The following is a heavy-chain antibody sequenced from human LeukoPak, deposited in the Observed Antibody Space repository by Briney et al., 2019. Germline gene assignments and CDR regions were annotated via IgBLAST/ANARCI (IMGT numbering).Heavy chain of an antibody. D-gene: IGHD3-3*01. CDR3: TAYYHPWGGYITRHDY. CDR2: IRSTTAGGTT. V-gene: IGHV3-15*01. CDR1: GFTFRNAW. Sequence: GGSLRLSCIASGFTFRNAWMSWVREAPGKGLEWVGRIRSTTAGGTTDYASPVKGRFTISRDDSKNTLYLQMSSLNTEDTAVYYFTAYYHPWGGYITRHDYWGQGTLVTVSS. J-gene: IGHJ4*02.